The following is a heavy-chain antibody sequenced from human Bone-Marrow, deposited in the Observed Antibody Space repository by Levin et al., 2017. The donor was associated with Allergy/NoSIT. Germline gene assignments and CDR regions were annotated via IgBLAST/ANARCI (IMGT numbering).Heavy chain of an antibody. J-gene: IGHJ5*02. CDR2: IKQDGSEK. CDR1: GFTFSSYW. Sequence: PGGSLRLSCAASGFTFSSYWMSWVRQAPGKGLEWVANIKQDGSEKYYVDSVKGRFTISRDNAKNSLYLQMNSLRAEDTAVYYCARPRITMVRRLPPNWFDPWGQGTLVTVSS. V-gene: IGHV3-7*04. D-gene: IGHD3-10*01. CDR3: ARPRITMVRRLPPNWFDP.